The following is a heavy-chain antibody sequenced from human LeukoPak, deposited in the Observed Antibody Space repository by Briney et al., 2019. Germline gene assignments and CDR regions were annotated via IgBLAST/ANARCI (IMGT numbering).Heavy chain of an antibody. V-gene: IGHV3-43*01. D-gene: IGHD2-21*01. CDR3: AKNNAGGDYYHR. CDR1: GFTFDHHS. J-gene: IGHJ4*02. CDR2: ITWDSSRT. Sequence: GGSLRLSCATSGFTFDHHSMYWVRQPPGKGLEWVSLITWDSSRTHYSGSVEGRFTISRDNSKSSLYLQMDSLRTEDTALYYCAKNNAGGDYYHRWGQGTLVTV.